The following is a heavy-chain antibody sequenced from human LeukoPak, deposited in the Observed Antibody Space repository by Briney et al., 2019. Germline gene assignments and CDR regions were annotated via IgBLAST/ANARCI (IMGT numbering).Heavy chain of an antibody. CDR2: IYHSGST. CDR3: ARDRFWGYSYGVDAFDI. CDR1: GGSISSYY. Sequence: PSETLSLTCTVSGGSISSYYWSWIRQPPGKGLEWIGYIYHSGSTYYNPSLKSRVTISVDRSKNQFSLKLSSVTAADTAVYYCARDRFWGYSYGVDAFDIWGQGTMVTVSS. D-gene: IGHD5-18*01. J-gene: IGHJ3*02. V-gene: IGHV4-59*12.